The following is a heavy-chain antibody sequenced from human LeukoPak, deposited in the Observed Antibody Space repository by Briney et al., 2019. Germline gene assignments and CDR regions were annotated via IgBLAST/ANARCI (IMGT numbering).Heavy chain of an antibody. V-gene: IGHV4-59*02. D-gene: IGHD4-11*01. CDR3: ARDRTTPRYYYYYGMDA. Sequence: SETLSLTCSVSGDSVSGFYWNWIRQSPGTGLEWIGNIHYSGNSNYNPSLKSRVTMSIDTSRNQFFLKLNSVTAADTAVYYCARDRTTPRYYYYYGMDAWGQGTTVTVSS. CDR1: GDSVSGFY. J-gene: IGHJ6*02. CDR2: IHYSGNS.